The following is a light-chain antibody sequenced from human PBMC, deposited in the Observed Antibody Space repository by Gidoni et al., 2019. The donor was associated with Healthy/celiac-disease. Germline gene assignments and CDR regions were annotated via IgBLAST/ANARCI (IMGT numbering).Light chain of an antibody. CDR1: KWGDKY. CDR2: QDS. CDR3: QAWDSSTDNVV. V-gene: IGLV3-1*01. J-gene: IGLJ2*01. Sequence: SSALTQPPSVSVSPGQTASITCSGDKWGDKYACWYQQKPGQSPVLVIYQDSKRPSGIPERFAGSNSGNTATLTISGTQAMDEADDYCQAWDSSTDNVVFGGGTKLTVL.